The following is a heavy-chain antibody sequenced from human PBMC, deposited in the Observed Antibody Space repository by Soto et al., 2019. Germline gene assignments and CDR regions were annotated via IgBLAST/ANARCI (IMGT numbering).Heavy chain of an antibody. V-gene: IGHV3-53*01. J-gene: IGHJ4*02. CDR3: ARDPAVTTTI. CDR1: GFTVSSNY. Sequence: EVQLVESGGGLIQPGGSLRLSCAASGFTVSSNYMSWVRQAPGKGLEWVSAIYSGDHTYYADSVKGRFTISRDNSRNTLYLQMNSLRAEDTAVYYCARDPAVTTTIWGQGTLVTVSS. CDR2: IYSGDHT.